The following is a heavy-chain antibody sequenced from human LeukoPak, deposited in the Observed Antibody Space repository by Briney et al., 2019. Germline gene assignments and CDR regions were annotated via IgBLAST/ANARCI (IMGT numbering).Heavy chain of an antibody. CDR2: IYHSGST. Sequence: PSETLSLTCTVSGYSISSGYYWGWIRQPPGKGLEWIGSIYHSGSTYYNPPLKSRVTISVDTSKNQFSLKLSSVTAADTAVYYCARGGTTVTTNNWFDPWGQGTLVTVSS. V-gene: IGHV4-38-2*02. J-gene: IGHJ5*02. CDR1: GYSISSGYY. CDR3: ARGGTTVTTNNWFDP. D-gene: IGHD4-17*01.